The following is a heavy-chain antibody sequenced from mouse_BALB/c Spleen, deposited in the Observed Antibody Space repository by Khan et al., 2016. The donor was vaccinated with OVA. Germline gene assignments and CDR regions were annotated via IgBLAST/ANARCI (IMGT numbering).Heavy chain of an antibody. CDR1: GFTFSDYG. Sequence: EVQLQESGGGLVQPGGSRKLSCAASGFTFSDYGLAWVRQAPGQGPEWVAFISSLAYSIYYADTVTGRFTISIETAKNTLYLEMSSLRSEDTAMYYCARSWAMDYWGQGTSVTVSS. J-gene: IGHJ4*01. V-gene: IGHV5-15*02. CDR2: ISSLAYSI. CDR3: ARSWAMDY.